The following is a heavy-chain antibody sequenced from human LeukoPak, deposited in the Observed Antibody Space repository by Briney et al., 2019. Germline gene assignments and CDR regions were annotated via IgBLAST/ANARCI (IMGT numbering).Heavy chain of an antibody. CDR1: GFTFSSYE. V-gene: IGHV3-48*03. CDR3: AKQRSIAAAVSCYMDV. D-gene: IGHD6-13*01. J-gene: IGHJ6*03. CDR2: ISSSGSAI. Sequence: GGSLRLSCAASGFTFSSYEMNWVRQAPGKGLEWVSYISSSGSAIYYADSVKGQFTISRDNSNNTLYLQMNSLRAEDTAVYYCAKQRSIAAAVSCYMDVWGKGTTVTVSS.